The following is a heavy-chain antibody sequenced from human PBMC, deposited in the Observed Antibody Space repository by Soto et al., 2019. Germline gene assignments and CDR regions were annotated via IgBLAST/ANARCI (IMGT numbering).Heavy chain of an antibody. Sequence: EVQLLESGGGLVQPGGSLRLSCAASGFTFSSYAMRWVRQAPVKGLEWVSAISGSGGSTYYADSVKGRFTISRDNSKNTLYLQINSLRAEDTAVYYCARRGSGSYYDYWGQGTLVTVS. D-gene: IGHD1-26*01. J-gene: IGHJ4*02. CDR1: GFTFSSYA. CDR3: ARRGSGSYYDY. CDR2: ISGSGGST. V-gene: IGHV3-23*01.